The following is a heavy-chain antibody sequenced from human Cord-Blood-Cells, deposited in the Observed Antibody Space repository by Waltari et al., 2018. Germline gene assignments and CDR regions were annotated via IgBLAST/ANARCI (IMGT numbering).Heavy chain of an antibody. CDR2: ISSSSSYI. Sequence: EVQLVESGGGLVKPGGSLRLSCAASGFTFSSYSMNWVRQAPGKVLVWVSSISSSSSYIYYADSVKGRFTISRDNAKNSLYLQMNSLRAEDTAVYYCAREGGVWYFDLWGRGTLVTVSS. CDR3: AREGGVWYFDL. J-gene: IGHJ2*01. V-gene: IGHV3-21*01. D-gene: IGHD3-16*01. CDR1: GFTFSSYS.